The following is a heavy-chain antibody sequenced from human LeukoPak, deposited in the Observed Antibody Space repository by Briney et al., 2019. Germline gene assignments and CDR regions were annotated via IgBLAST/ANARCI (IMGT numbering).Heavy chain of an antibody. Sequence: GGSLRLSCAASGFTFSNYWMHWVRQAPGKGLVWVSRINSDGRSTKYADSVKGRFTISRDNAKNTLYLQMNSLSAEDTAVYYCVRDRAVSPFPPDAFDMWGQGTMVTVSP. CDR2: INSDGRST. CDR3: VRDRAVSPFPPDAFDM. V-gene: IGHV3-74*01. J-gene: IGHJ3*02. D-gene: IGHD4-17*01. CDR1: GFTFSNYW.